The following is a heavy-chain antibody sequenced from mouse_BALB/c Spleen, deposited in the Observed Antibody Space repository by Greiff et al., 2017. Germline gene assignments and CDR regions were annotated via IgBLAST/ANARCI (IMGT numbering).Heavy chain of an antibody. J-gene: IGHJ1*01. CDR1: GFAFSSYD. CDR2: ISSGGGST. CDR3: ARPVTDYGYDNWYFDV. D-gene: IGHD2-2*01. V-gene: IGHV5-12-1*01. Sequence: VKLMESGGGLVKPGGSLKLSCAASGFAFSSYDMSWVRQTPEKRLEWVAYISSGGGSTYYPDTVKGRFTISRDNAKNNLYLQMSNLKSVDTAMYYCARPVTDYGYDNWYFDVWGAGTTVTVSS.